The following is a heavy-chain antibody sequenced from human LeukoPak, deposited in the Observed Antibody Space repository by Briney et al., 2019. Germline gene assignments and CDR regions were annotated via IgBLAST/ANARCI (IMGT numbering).Heavy chain of an antibody. J-gene: IGHJ4*02. CDR3: VKDDDQYGVDY. V-gene: IGHV3-74*01. CDR2: VKSDGTYT. Sequence: GGSLILSCAASGFTFSKYWMHWVRQAPGKGLACVSRVKSDGTYTSYADSVKGRFTISRDNAKNTPYLQMSSLRAEDTAVYYCVKDDDQYGVDYWGQGTLVTVSA. CDR1: GFTFSKYW. D-gene: IGHD4-17*01.